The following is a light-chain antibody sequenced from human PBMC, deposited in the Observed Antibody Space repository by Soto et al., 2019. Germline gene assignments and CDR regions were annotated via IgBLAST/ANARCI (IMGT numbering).Light chain of an antibody. CDR1: SSDVGGYTY. CDR3: SSYTSSSTLYV. V-gene: IGLV2-14*01. CDR2: EVN. Sequence: QSLLRQPASVSGSPRHSITISCTGASSDVGGYTYVSWYQQHPGKAPKLMIYEVNNRPSGVSNRFSGSKSGNTASLTISGLQAEDEADYYCSSYTSSSTLYVFGTGTRSPS. J-gene: IGLJ1*01.